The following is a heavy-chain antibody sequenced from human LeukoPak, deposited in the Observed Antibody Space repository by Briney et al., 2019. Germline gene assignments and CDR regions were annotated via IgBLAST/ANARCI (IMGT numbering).Heavy chain of an antibody. CDR3: ARQILFHSERWLKFFDY. J-gene: IGHJ4*02. D-gene: IGHD5-24*01. CDR2: IYYSGST. V-gene: IGHV4-39*01. CDR1: GGSIRSSSYY. Sequence: SETLSLTCTVSGGSIRSSSYYWGWIRQPPGKGLEWIGSIYYSGSTYYNPSLKSRVTISVDTSKNQFSLKLSSVTAADTAVYYCARQILFHSERWLKFFDYWGQGTLVTVSS.